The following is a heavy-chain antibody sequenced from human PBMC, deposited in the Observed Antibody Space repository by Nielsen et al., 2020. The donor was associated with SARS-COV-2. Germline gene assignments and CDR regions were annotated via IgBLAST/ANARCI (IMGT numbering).Heavy chain of an antibody. CDR2: IYYSGST. CDR1: GGSISSYN. D-gene: IGHD3-10*01. V-gene: IGHV4-59*01. J-gene: IGHJ5*02. Sequence: SETLSLTCTVSGGSISSYNWSWIRQPPGKGLEWIGYIYYSGSTNYNPSLKSRVTISVDTSKNQFSLKLSSVTAADTAVYYCARELWFGESNWFDPWGQGTLVTVSS. CDR3: ARELWFGESNWFDP.